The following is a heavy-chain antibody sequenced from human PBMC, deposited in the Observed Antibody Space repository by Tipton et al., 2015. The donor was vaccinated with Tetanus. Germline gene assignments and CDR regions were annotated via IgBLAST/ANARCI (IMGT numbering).Heavy chain of an antibody. CDR3: AKAKSWINLWFGDA. Sequence: SLRLSCAASGFTFGSYPMTWVRQAPGKGLEWVSGVSGNDGSTYYADSVRGRFTVSRDNSENTLYLQMNSLRPEDTAIYYCAKAKSWINLWFGDAWGPGTRVTVSS. CDR1: GFTFGSYP. CDR2: VSGNDGST. J-gene: IGHJ4*02. D-gene: IGHD3-10*01. V-gene: IGHV3-23*01.